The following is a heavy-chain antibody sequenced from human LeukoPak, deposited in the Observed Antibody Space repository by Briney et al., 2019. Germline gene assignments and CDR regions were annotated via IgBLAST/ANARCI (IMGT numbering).Heavy chain of an antibody. CDR1: GFTFSSYG. CDR2: IRYDGSNK. Sequence: GGSLRLTCAGSGFTFSSYGMHWVRQAPGKGLERVAFIRYDGSNKYYADSVKGRFTISRDNSKTTLYLQMNSLRAEDTAVYYCAKDRGLGVVPAHWGQGTLVTVSS. CDR3: AKDRGLGVVPAH. V-gene: IGHV3-30*02. D-gene: IGHD2-2*01. J-gene: IGHJ4*02.